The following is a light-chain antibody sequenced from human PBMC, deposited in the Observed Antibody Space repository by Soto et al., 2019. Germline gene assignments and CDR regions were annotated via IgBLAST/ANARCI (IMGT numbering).Light chain of an antibody. CDR3: QQYGSLPTYT. CDR2: GAS. CDR1: QSVSSSY. J-gene: IGKJ2*01. V-gene: IGKV3-20*01. Sequence: EIVLTQSPGTLSLSPGERATLSCRASQSVSSSYLAWYQQKPGQAPRLLIYGASSRATGIPDRFSGSGSGTYFTITISRLEHEDFAVYYCQQYGSLPTYTFGQGNKLEIK.